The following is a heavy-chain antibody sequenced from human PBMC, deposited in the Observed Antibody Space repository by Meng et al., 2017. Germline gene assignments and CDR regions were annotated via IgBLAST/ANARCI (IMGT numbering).Heavy chain of an antibody. Sequence: QWGGGLLEPSGAPSLTCPVYGGSFRGFQWSWIRQPPGKGLEWIGEINHSGSTNYNPSLKSRVTISVDTSKNQFSLKLSSVTAADTAVYYCARRRGGSSDWFDPWGQGTLVTVSS. V-gene: IGHV4-34*01. D-gene: IGHD6-6*01. CDR1: GGSFRGFQ. J-gene: IGHJ5*02. CDR3: ARRRGGSSDWFDP. CDR2: INHSGST.